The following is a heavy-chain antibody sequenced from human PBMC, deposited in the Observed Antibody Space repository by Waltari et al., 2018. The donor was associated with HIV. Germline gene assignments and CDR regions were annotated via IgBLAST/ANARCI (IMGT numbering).Heavy chain of an antibody. D-gene: IGHD4-17*01. CDR3: ARALNDYGDLDS. Sequence: VQLQQWCAGLLKPPATMSLTCAVYAGSASGYDWNWCRRPPGKGLEWIGEINHSGSTNYSPSLKSRVTISLDTSNNQFSLKLNSVTAADTAVYYCARALNDYGDLDSWGQGTLVTVSS. V-gene: IGHV4-34*01. J-gene: IGHJ4*02. CDR1: AGSASGYD. CDR2: INHSGST.